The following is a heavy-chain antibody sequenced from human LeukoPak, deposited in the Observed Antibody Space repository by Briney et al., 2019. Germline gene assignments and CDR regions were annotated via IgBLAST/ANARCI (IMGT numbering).Heavy chain of an antibody. V-gene: IGHV4-34*01. Sequence: SETLSLTCAVYGGSFSGYYWSWTRQPPGKGLEWIGEINHSGSTNYNPSLKSRVTISVDTSKNQFSLKLSSVTAADTAVYYCARADIVVIPAAQSYYYYMDVWGKGTTVTASS. CDR1: GGSFSGYY. CDR2: INHSGST. J-gene: IGHJ6*03. CDR3: ARADIVVIPAAQSYYYYMDV. D-gene: IGHD2-2*01.